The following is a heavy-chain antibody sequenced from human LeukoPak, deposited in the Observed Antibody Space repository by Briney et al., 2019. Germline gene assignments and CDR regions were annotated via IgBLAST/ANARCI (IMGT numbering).Heavy chain of an antibody. D-gene: IGHD1-1*01. V-gene: IGHV4-34*01. CDR1: GGSSSGSY. CDR3: ARGRERPYYFDY. J-gene: IGHJ4*02. Sequence: SETLSLTCAVYGGSSSGSYWSWVRQPPGKGLEWIGEIYHSGSTNYNPSLKSRVTISVDKSKNQFSLKLSSVTAADTAVYYCARGRERPYYFDYWAREPWSPSPQ. CDR2: IYHSGST.